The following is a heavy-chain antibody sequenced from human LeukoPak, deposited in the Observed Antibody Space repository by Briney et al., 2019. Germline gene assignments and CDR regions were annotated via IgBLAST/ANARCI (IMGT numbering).Heavy chain of an antibody. Sequence: GGSLRLSCTASGFTFGDYAMSWVRQAPGKGLEWVGFIRSKAYGGTTEYAASVKGRFTISRDDSKSIAYLQMNSLKTEDTAVYYCTRTGGVVIIPFDYWGQGTLVTVSS. D-gene: IGHD3-3*01. CDR1: GFTFGDYA. CDR3: TRTGGVVIIPFDY. J-gene: IGHJ4*02. CDR2: IRSKAYGGTT. V-gene: IGHV3-49*04.